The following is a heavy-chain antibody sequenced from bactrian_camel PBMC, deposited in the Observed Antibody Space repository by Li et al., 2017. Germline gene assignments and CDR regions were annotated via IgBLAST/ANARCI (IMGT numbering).Heavy chain of an antibody. Sequence: VQLVESGGGSVQVGGSLRLSCPAYGFSSGCMAWFRQAQGKEREGVAGIDPSGVTYYIDSVKDRFTISKDNDKNTLYLQMNMLKPEDTAMYYCAADAPWYSGACRYNFLGQGTQVTVS. CDR3: AADAPWYSGACRYNF. CDR2: IDPSGVT. V-gene: IGHV3S57*01. J-gene: IGHJ4*01. D-gene: IGHD1*01. CDR1: GFSSGC.